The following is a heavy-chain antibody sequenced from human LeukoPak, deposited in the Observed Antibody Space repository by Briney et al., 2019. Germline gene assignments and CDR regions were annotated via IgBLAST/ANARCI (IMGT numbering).Heavy chain of an antibody. Sequence: GGSLRLSCAASGFTVSSNYMSWVRQAPGKGLEWVSTISGSGDTTYYAASVKGRFTTSRDNSIHTLYLQMNNLRAEDTAFYYCAKDYGDNPFDYWGQGTLVTVSS. D-gene: IGHD4-23*01. J-gene: IGHJ4*02. CDR2: ISGSGDTT. V-gene: IGHV3-23*01. CDR1: GFTVSSNY. CDR3: AKDYGDNPFDY.